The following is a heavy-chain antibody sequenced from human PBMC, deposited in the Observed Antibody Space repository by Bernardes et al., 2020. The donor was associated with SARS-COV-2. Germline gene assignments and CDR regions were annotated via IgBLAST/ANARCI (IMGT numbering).Heavy chain of an antibody. CDR3: ATLGPPTTSSRFDH. D-gene: IGHD2-2*01. V-gene: IGHV3-23*01. J-gene: IGHJ4*02. CDR1: GFTFSYYA. CDR2: ISGSGDSTQII. Sequence: GGSLRLSCAASGFTFSYYAMSWGRQAPGKGPEWVSAISGSGDSTQIIFYADSVKGRFAISRDNSKNTVYLQMSSLRADDTATYFCATLGPPTTSSRFDHWGQGTLVTVSS.